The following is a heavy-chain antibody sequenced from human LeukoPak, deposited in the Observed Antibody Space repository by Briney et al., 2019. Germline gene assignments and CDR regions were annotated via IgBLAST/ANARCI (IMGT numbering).Heavy chain of an antibody. CDR2: IYTSGST. D-gene: IGHD3-3*01. V-gene: IGHV4-61*02. Sequence: PSETLSPTCTVSGGSISSGSYYWSWIRQPAGKGLEWIGRIYTSGSTNHNPSLKSRVTISVDTSKNQFSLKLSSVTAADTAVYYCARTGITIFGVVTPYYFDYWGQGTLVTVSS. J-gene: IGHJ4*02. CDR3: ARTGITIFGVVTPYYFDY. CDR1: GGSISSGSYY.